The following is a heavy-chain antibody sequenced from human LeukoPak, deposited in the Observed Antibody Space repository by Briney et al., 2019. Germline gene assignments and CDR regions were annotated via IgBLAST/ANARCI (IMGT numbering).Heavy chain of an antibody. D-gene: IGHD3-10*01. CDR1: GGSISNYY. J-gene: IGHJ4*02. CDR2: IFYSGTT. Sequence: PSETLSLTCTVSGGSISNYYWSWIRQTPGKGLEWIGYIFYSGTTYYSPSLKSRDTISLDTPNNQFSLRLSSLTAADTAVYYCTRGIFYGSGTYHQYYFDYWGQGTLVAVSS. V-gene: IGHV4-59*01. CDR3: TRGIFYGSGTYHQYYFDY.